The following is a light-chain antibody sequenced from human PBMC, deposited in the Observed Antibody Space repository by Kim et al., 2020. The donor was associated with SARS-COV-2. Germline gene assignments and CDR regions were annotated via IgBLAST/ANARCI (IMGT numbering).Light chain of an antibody. CDR1: QGIDNW. Sequence: DIHMTQSPSTLSASVGDRVTITCRASQGIDNWLAWYQQKPGRAPNLLIYLASTLESGVPSRFSGSGSGTEFTLTITSLQPDDFATYYCQHYSRFPYTFGQGTKLEI. CDR3: QHYSRFPYT. CDR2: LAS. V-gene: IGKV1-5*03. J-gene: IGKJ2*01.